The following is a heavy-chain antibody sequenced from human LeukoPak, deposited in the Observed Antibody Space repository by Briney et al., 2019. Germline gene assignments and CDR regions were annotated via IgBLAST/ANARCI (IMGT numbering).Heavy chain of an antibody. V-gene: IGHV4-30-2*01. CDR1: GGSISSGSYS. Sequence: SETLSLTCAVSGGSISSGSYSWSWLRQPPGKGLEWIGYIYHSGSTYYNPSLKSRVTISVDRSKNQFSLKLSSVTAADTAVYYCARGVSAAGHLFDYWGQGTLVTVSS. D-gene: IGHD6-13*01. CDR3: ARGVSAAGHLFDY. CDR2: IYHSGST. J-gene: IGHJ4*02.